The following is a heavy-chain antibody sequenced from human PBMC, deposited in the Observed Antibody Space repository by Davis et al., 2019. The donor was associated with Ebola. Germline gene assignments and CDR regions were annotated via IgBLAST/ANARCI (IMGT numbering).Heavy chain of an antibody. D-gene: IGHD3-3*01. Sequence: GGSLRLSCAASGFTFSSYAMSWVRQAPGKGLEWVGRIKSKTDGGTTDYAAPVKGRFTISRDDSKNTLYLQMNSLKTEDTAVYYCTTAVTIFGVVIRRYYGMDVWGQGTTVTVSS. J-gene: IGHJ6*02. CDR3: TTAVTIFGVVIRRYYGMDV. CDR2: IKSKTDGGTT. V-gene: IGHV3-15*01. CDR1: GFTFSSYA.